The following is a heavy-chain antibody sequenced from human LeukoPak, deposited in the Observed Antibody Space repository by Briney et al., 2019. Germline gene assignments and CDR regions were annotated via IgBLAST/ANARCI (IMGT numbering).Heavy chain of an antibody. CDR3: ARGKERFWSGYLFDY. Sequence: ASVKVSCKASGYTFTSYYMHWVRQAPGQGPEWMGIINPSGGSTSYAQKFQGRVTMTRDTSTSTVYMELSSLRSEDTAVYYCARGKERFWSGYLFDYWGQGTLVTVSS. V-gene: IGHV1-46*01. J-gene: IGHJ4*02. CDR1: GYTFTSYY. CDR2: INPSGGST. D-gene: IGHD3-3*01.